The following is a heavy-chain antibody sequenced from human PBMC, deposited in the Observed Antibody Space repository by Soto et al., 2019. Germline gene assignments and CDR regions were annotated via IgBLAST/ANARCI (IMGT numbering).Heavy chain of an antibody. D-gene: IGHD6-19*01. CDR2: IWYDGSNK. J-gene: IGHJ4*02. Sequence: QVQLVESGGGVVQPGRSLRLSCAASGFTFSSDGMHWVRQAPGKWLEWVAVIWYDGSNKYYADSVKGRFTISRDNSKNTLYLQMNCLRAEDTAVYYCARDCAGYSSGWYQRGGFDYWGQGTLVTVSS. CDR3: ARDCAGYSSGWYQRGGFDY. CDR1: GFTFSSDG. V-gene: IGHV3-33*01.